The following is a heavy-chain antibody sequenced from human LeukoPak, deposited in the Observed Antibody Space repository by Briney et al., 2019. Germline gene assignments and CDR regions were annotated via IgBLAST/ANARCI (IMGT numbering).Heavy chain of an antibody. V-gene: IGHV3-11*05. J-gene: IGHJ3*02. CDR1: GFTFSDYY. Sequence: GGSLRLSCAVSGFTFSDYYMSWIRQAPGKGLEWLSYISGSGDYTNYADSVKGRFTISRDNAKKSLYLQMNSLRAEDTAVYYCARDQGAFDMWGQGTMVTVSS. CDR3: ARDQGAFDM. CDR2: ISGSGDYT.